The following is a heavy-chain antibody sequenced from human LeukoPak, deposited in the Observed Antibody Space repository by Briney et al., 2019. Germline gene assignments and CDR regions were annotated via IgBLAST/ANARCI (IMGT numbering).Heavy chain of an antibody. V-gene: IGHV3-9*01. D-gene: IGHD6-19*01. CDR1: GFTFDDYA. CDR3: AKGEKKWLARQPNY. J-gene: IGHJ4*02. CDR2: ISWNSGSI. Sequence: PGGSLRLSCAASGFTFDDYAMHWVRQAPGKGLEWVSGISWNSGSIGYADSVKGRFTISRDNAKNSLYLQMNSLKTEDTASYYCAKGEKKWLARQPNYWGQGILVTVSS.